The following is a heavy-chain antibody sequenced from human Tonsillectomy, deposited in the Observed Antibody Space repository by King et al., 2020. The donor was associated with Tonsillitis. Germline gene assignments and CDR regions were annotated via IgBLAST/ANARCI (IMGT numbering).Heavy chain of an antibody. Sequence: VQLQQWGAGLLKPSETLSLTCAVYGGSFSGYYWSWIRQPPGKGLEWSGEINHSGSTNYNPSLKSRVTISVDTSKNQFSLKLSSVTAADTAVYYCARAYRDWFDPWGQGTLVTVSS. CDR3: ARAYRDWFDP. CDR2: INHSGST. CDR1: GGSFSGYY. J-gene: IGHJ5*02. V-gene: IGHV4-34*01.